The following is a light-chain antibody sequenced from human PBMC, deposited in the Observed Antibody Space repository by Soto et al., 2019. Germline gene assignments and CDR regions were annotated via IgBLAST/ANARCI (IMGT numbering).Light chain of an antibody. Sequence: DIQMTQSPSSLSASVGDRVTITCRASQGISNSLAWYQQQPGKVPKLLIYVASTLQSGVPSRFSGSGSGTDFTLTISSLQPEDVATYYCQKYNRAPWTFGQGTKVEIK. CDR2: VAS. J-gene: IGKJ1*01. CDR3: QKYNRAPWT. CDR1: QGISNS. V-gene: IGKV1-27*01.